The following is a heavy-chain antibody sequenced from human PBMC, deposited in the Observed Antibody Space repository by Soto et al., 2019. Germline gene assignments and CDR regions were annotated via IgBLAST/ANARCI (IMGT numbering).Heavy chain of an antibody. J-gene: IGHJ5*02. CDR3: ARGAYCSSTSCSGHNWFDP. CDR2: ISGSGGST. Sequence: EVQLLESGGGLVQPGGSLRLSCAASGFTFSSYAMSWVRQAPGKGLEWVSAISGSGGSTYYADSVKGRFTISRDNSKNTLYLQMNSLRAEDTAVYYCARGAYCSSTSCSGHNWFDPWGQGTLVTVSS. V-gene: IGHV3-23*01. D-gene: IGHD2-2*01. CDR1: GFTFSSYA.